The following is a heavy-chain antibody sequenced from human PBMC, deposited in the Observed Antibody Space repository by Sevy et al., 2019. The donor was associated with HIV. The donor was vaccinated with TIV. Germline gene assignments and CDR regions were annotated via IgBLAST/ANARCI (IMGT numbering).Heavy chain of an antibody. J-gene: IGHJ4*02. CDR2: IYYSGST. V-gene: IGHV4-59*01. D-gene: IGHD3-10*01. CDR3: AMYYGSGSNGLDY. Sequence: SETLSLTCTVSGGSISSYYWSWIRQPPGKGLEWIGYIYYSGSTNYNPSLKSRVTISVDTSKNQFSLKLSSVTAADTAVYYCAMYYGSGSNGLDYWGQGTLVTVSS. CDR1: GGSISSYY.